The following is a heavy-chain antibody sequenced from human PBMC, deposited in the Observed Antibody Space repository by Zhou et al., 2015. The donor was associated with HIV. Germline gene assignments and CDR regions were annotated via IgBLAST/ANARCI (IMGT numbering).Heavy chain of an antibody. V-gene: IGHV1-8*02. CDR3: ARRGTQLWSDSFDI. CDR1: GGTFSGSD. J-gene: IGHJ3*02. Sequence: QVQLVQSGTEVKKPGSSVKVSCKASGGTFSGSDISWVRQAAGQGLEWMGWMNPNSHNVDYAQKFQGRVTMTGDTSMRTVYMELSGLRSEDTAVYYCARRGTQLWSDSFDIWGQGTMVTVSS. D-gene: IGHD5-18*01. CDR2: MNPNSHNV.